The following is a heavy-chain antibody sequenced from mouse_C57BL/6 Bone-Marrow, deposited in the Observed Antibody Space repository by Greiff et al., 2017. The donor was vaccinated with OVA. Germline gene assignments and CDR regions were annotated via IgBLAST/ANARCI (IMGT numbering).Heavy chain of an antibody. CDR3: AREKLGRNFDY. D-gene: IGHD4-1*01. CDR2: IYPGSGST. Sequence: QVQLKQSGAELVKPGASVKMSCKASGYTFTSYWITWVKQRPGQGLEWIGDIYPGSGSTNYNEKFKSKATLTVDTSSSTAYMQLSSLTSEDSAVYYCAREKLGRNFDYWGQGTTLTVSS. CDR1: GYTFTSYW. V-gene: IGHV1-55*01. J-gene: IGHJ2*01.